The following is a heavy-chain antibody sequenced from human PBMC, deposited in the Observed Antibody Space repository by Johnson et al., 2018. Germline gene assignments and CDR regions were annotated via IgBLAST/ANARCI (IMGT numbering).Heavy chain of an antibody. CDR2: IIPILGIA. CDR3: AKDGRLLRYFDWAFIFQH. Sequence: QVQLVQSGAEVKKPRSSVKVSCNASGGTFSSYAISWVRQAPGQGLEWMGRIIPILGIANYAQKFQGRVTITADEAKSTAYMELSSLRAEDTAVYYCAKDGRLLRYFDWAFIFQHWGQGTLVTVSS. D-gene: IGHD3-9*01. CDR1: GGTFSSYA. J-gene: IGHJ1*01. V-gene: IGHV1-69*09.